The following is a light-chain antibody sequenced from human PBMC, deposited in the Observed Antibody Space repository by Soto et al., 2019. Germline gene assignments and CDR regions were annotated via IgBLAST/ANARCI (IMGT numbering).Light chain of an antibody. Sequence: QSALTQPASVSGSPGQSITISCTGVSSDVGSYNLVSWYQQLPGKAPKLMIYEGSERPSGVSNRFSGSRSGSTASLTISGLQVEDEAEYYCSSYAGSSTLFGGGTKLTVL. CDR3: SSYAGSSTL. CDR1: SSDVGSYNL. J-gene: IGLJ2*01. V-gene: IGLV2-23*01. CDR2: EGS.